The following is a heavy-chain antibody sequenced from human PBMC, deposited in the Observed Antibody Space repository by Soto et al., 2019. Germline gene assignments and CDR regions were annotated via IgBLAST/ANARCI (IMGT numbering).Heavy chain of an antibody. Sequence: QVQLQESGPGLVKPSETLSINCTVSGGSISSYYWSWIRQPPGKGLEWIGYIYYSGSTNYNPSLKSRVTISVDTSKNQFSLKLSSVPAADTAVYYCARLSGAVDYWGQGTLVTVSS. CDR3: ARLSGAVDY. J-gene: IGHJ4*02. CDR2: IYYSGST. V-gene: IGHV4-59*01. CDR1: GGSISSYY. D-gene: IGHD6-25*01.